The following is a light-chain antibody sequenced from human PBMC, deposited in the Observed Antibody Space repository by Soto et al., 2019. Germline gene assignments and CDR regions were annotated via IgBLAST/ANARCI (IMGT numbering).Light chain of an antibody. CDR3: QQYGSSRPIT. CDR1: QSVSSSY. V-gene: IGKV3-20*01. J-gene: IGKJ5*01. CDR2: GAS. Sequence: EIVLTQSPGTLSLSPGERATLSCRASQSVSSSYLAWYQQKPGQAPRLLIYGASSSATGIPDRFSGSGSGTDFTLTISRLEPEHFAVDYCQQYGSSRPITFGQGTRLEIK.